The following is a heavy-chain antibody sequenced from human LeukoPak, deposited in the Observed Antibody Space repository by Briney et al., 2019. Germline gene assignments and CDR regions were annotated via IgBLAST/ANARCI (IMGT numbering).Heavy chain of an antibody. Sequence: ASVKVPCKASGYTFTGYYMHWVRQAPGQGLEWMGWINPNSGGTNYAQKFQGRVAMTRDTFISTAYMELSRLRSDDTAVYYCARGSEAAAGVLDYWGQGTLVTVSS. CDR3: ARGSEAAAGVLDY. V-gene: IGHV1-2*02. CDR2: INPNSGGT. CDR1: GYTFTGYY. J-gene: IGHJ4*02. D-gene: IGHD6-13*01.